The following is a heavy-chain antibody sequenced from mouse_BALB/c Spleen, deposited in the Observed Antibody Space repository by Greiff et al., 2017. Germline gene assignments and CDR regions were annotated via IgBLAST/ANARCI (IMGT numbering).Heavy chain of an antibody. CDR2: ISSGGST. D-gene: IGHD2-10*02. Sequence: EVQLVESGGGLVKPGGSLKLSCAASGFTFSSYAMSWVRQTPEKRLEWVASISSGGSTYYPDSVKGRFTISRDNARNILYLQMSSLRSEDTAMYYCARVGYGNYVDYWGQGTSVTVSS. J-gene: IGHJ4*01. CDR1: GFTFSSYA. CDR3: ARVGYGNYVDY. V-gene: IGHV5-6-5*01.